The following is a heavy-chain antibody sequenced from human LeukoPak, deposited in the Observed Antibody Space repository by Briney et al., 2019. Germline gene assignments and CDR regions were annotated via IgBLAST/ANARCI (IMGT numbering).Heavy chain of an antibody. D-gene: IGHD3-22*01. V-gene: IGHV1-18*01. CDR1: GYSFTTYG. J-gene: IGHJ6*03. Sequence: GASVKVSCKASGYSFTTYGISWVRQAPGQGLEWMGWISAYNGNTNYAQKLQGRVTMTTDTSTSTAYMELRSLRSDDTAVYYCARAVPYDSSGYYYYYYYYMDVWGKGTTVTISS. CDR2: ISAYNGNT. CDR3: ARAVPYDSSGYYYYYYYYMDV.